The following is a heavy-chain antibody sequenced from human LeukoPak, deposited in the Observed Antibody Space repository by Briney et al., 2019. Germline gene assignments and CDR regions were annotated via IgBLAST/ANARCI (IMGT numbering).Heavy chain of an antibody. D-gene: IGHD4-23*01. CDR1: GFTFNNYG. CDR2: ISYDGRNI. CDR3: ARDDYGGLSY. J-gene: IGHJ4*02. Sequence: GKSLRLSCAASGFTFNNYGMHWVRQAPGKGLEWVAVISYDGRNIHYPDSVKGRFTISRDNSKNTLYLQMNSLRAEDTAVYYCARDDYGGLSYWGQGTLVTVSS. V-gene: IGHV3-30*03.